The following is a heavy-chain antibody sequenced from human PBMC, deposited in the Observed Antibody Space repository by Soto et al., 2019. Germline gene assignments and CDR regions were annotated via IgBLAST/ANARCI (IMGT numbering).Heavy chain of an antibody. CDR1: GGSISSSGYY. D-gene: IGHD6-25*01. V-gene: IGHV4-39*01. Sequence: SETLSLTCTVSGGSISSSGYYWGWIRQAPGKGLEWIGNIYSDGRTYYNPSLRSRVALAIGTSQNQFSLKLTSVDASDTAIYYCATQKSSFAAHPYGMDVWCVGTTVTVSS. J-gene: IGHJ6*04. CDR3: ATQKSSFAAHPYGMDV. CDR2: IYSDGRT.